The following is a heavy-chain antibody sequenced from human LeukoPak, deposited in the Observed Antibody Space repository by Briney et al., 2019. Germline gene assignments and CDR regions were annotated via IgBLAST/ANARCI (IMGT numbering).Heavy chain of an antibody. J-gene: IGHJ4*02. Sequence: GGSLRLSCVASGFSFSSYAMSWVRQPPGKGLEWVSAISNGATNAYYADSVKGRFTISRDNSKNTLYLQMNSLRAEDTALYYCAREASGYYRDFWGQGTLVTVSS. CDR3: AREASGYYRDF. CDR2: ISNGATNA. V-gene: IGHV3-23*01. CDR1: GFSFSSYA. D-gene: IGHD3-3*01.